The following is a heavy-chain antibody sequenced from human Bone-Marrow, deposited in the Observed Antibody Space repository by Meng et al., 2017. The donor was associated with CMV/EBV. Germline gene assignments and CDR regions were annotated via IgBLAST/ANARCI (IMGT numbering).Heavy chain of an antibody. CDR2: TYYRSKWYN. CDR3: ARALSGYYYSYYFDD. J-gene: IGHJ4*02. V-gene: IGHV6-1*01. Sequence: LRLSCAISGDIVSSNSAAWNWIRQSPSRGLEWRGRTYYRSKWYNDYAVSLKSRITINPDTAKNQFSLQLNSVSPEDTAVDYCARALSGYYYSYYFDDWGQGTLVTVSS. D-gene: IGHD3-22*01. CDR1: GDIVSSNSAA.